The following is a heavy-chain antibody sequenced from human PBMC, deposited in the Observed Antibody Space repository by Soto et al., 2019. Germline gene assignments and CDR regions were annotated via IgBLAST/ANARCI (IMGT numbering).Heavy chain of an antibody. Sequence: PGGSLRLSSAASGFTFSKYWMYWVRQAPGKGLVWVSRINGDGSSTTYADSVKGRFTISRDNANNALHLQMNSLRAEDTAVYYCAKSTRPSTPGYYYYYTMDVWGQGTTVTVSS. J-gene: IGHJ6*02. CDR3: AKSTRPSTPGYYYYYTMDV. D-gene: IGHD6-25*01. V-gene: IGHV3-74*01. CDR1: GFTFSKYW. CDR2: INGDGSST.